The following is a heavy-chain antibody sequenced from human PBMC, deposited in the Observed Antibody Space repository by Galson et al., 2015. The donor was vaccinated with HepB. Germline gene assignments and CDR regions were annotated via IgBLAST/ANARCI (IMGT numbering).Heavy chain of an antibody. D-gene: IGHD2-2*02. J-gene: IGHJ6*03. V-gene: IGHV3-49*03. CDR1: GFTFGDYA. Sequence: SLRLSCAASGFTFGDYAMSWFRQAPGKRLEWVGFIRSKAYGGTTEYAASVKGRFTISRDDSKSIAYLQMNSLKTEDTAVYYCTRVPAAIRYYYYYYMDVWGKGTTVTVSS. CDR3: TRVPAAIRYYYYYYMDV. CDR2: IRSKAYGGTT.